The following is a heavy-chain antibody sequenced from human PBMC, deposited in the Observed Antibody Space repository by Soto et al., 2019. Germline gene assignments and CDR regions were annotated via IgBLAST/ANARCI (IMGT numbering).Heavy chain of an antibody. J-gene: IGHJ3*01. CDR1: GDIVSSNGAA. V-gene: IGHV6-1*01. Sequence: PSQPLLLLFAISGDIVSSNGAAWNWIKPYPSRGLAWLGRTYYRSNWFNDYSPFVKSPITINPDRSKNQLPLPLNSVPPEDTALFFCARDVVGSGSRVFAFWGKGKMV. CDR2: TYYRSNWFN. D-gene: IGHD1-26*01. CDR3: ARDVVGSGSRVFAF.